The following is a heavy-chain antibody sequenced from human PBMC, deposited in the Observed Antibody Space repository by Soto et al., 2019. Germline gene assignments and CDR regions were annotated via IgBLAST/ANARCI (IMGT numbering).Heavy chain of an antibody. Sequence: QVQLVQSGAEVKKPGASVKVSCKASGYTFTSYYMHWVRQAPGQGLEWMGIINPSGGSTSYAQKFQGRVTMTRNTSTSTVYMELSSLRSEDTAVYYCARPTVTIQSGMDVWCQGTTVTVSS. CDR1: GYTFTSYY. CDR3: ARPTVTIQSGMDV. D-gene: IGHD4-17*01. J-gene: IGHJ6*02. V-gene: IGHV1-46*03. CDR2: INPSGGST.